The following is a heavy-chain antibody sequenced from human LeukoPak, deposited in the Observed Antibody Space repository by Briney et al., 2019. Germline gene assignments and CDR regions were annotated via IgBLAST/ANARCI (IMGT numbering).Heavy chain of an antibody. D-gene: IGHD3-10*01. CDR1: GYTFTSYD. CDR3: ARDLLWFRGGFDP. J-gene: IGHJ5*02. CDR2: MNPNSGNT. V-gene: IGHV1-8*01. Sequence: ASVKVSCKASGYTFTSYDINWVRQATGQGLEWMGWMNPNSGNTGYAQKFQGRVTMTRNTSISTAYMELSRLRSEDTAVYYCARDLLWFRGGFDPWGQGTLVTVSS.